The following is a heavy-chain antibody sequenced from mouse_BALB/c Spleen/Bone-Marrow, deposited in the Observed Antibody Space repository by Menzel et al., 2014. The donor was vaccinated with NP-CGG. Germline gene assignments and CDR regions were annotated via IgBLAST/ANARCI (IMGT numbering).Heavy chain of an antibody. CDR3: ARLNFYGNLLV. Sequence: EVKLMESGGGLVQPGGSLKLSCAASGFDFSRFWMSWVRQAPGKGLEWIGEINPDSSTINYTPSLKDKFIISRDNAKNTPYLQMSKVKSEDPALYYCARLNFYGNLLVWGPGAMVTVSS. D-gene: IGHD1-1*01. V-gene: IGHV4-1*02. J-gene: IGHJ1*01. CDR1: GFDFSRFW. CDR2: INPDSSTI.